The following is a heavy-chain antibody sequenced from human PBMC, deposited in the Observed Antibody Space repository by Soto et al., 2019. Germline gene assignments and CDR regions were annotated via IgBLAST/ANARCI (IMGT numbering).Heavy chain of an antibody. J-gene: IGHJ6*02. CDR2: ISYDGSNK. Sequence: GGSLRLSCAASGFIFSRYGMHWVRQAPGKGLEWVAVISYDGSNKYYAESVKGRFIISRDKSENTLYLQMNSLRAEDTAVYYCAKDLGSGKPFYYYAMDVWGQGTTVTVSS. D-gene: IGHD3-10*01. V-gene: IGHV3-30*18. CDR3: AKDLGSGKPFYYYAMDV. CDR1: GFIFSRYG.